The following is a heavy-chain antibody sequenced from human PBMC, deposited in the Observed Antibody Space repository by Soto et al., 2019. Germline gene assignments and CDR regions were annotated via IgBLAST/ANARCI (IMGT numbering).Heavy chain of an antibody. D-gene: IGHD3-3*01. CDR3: ARDGRSGSYYYGMDV. CDR1: GFTFSDYY. J-gene: IGHJ6*02. CDR2: ISSSSSYT. V-gene: IGHV3-11*06. Sequence: VPLVESGGGLVKPGGSLRLSCAASGFTFSDYYMSWIRQAPGKGLEWVSYISSSSSYTNYADSVKGRFTISRDNAKNSLYLQMNSLRAEDTAVYYCARDGRSGSYYYGMDVWGQGTTVTVSS.